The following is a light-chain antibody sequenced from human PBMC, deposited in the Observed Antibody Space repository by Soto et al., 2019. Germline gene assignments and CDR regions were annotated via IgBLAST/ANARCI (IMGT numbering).Light chain of an antibody. CDR1: QSVLHSSNNKNS. CDR3: QQSGSPPCT. V-gene: IGKV4-1*01. J-gene: IGKJ1*01. Sequence: DIVMTQSPDSLAVSLGERATINCKSSQSVLHSSNNKNSLAWYQQKPGQPPKLPIYWASTRESAFPDRFSGSGTGTDLTLPICNLQAEDVAFYYCQQSGSPPCTFGQGIEVEIK. CDR2: WAS.